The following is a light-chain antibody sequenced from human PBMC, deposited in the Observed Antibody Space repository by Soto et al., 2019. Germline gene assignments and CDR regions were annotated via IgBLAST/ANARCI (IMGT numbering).Light chain of an antibody. CDR1: SSDVGGYNY. Sequence: QSALTQPRSVSGSPGQSVTISCTGTSSDVGGYNYVSWYQQHPGKAPKLMIYDVSKRPSGVPDRFSGSKSGNTASLTISGLQAEDEADYCCSYAGSLFGTGTKVTVL. CDR3: CSYAGSL. J-gene: IGLJ1*01. CDR2: DVS. V-gene: IGLV2-11*01.